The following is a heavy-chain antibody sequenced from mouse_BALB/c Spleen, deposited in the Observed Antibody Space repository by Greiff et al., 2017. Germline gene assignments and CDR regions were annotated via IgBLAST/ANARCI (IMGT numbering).Heavy chain of an antibody. V-gene: IGHV5-6-5*01. CDR2: ISSGGST. CDR3: ARGHLAYFDY. J-gene: IGHJ2*01. CDR1: GFTFSSYA. Sequence: DVHLVESGGGLVKPGGSLKLSCAASGFTFSSYAMSWVRQTPEKRLEWVASISSGGSTYYPDSVKGRFTISRDNARNILYLQMSSLRSEDTAMYYCARGHLAYFDYWGQGTTLTVSS.